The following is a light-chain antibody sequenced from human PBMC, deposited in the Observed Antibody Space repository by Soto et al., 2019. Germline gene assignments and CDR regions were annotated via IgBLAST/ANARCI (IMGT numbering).Light chain of an antibody. Sequence: EIVMTQSPATLSVSPGERATLSCRASQSVSSNLAWYQQKPGQAPRLLIYGASTRATGIPGRFSGSGSGTDFTLTISRLEPEDFAVYYCQQYGTSPPGTFGQGTKVDI. CDR2: GAS. V-gene: IGKV3-15*01. J-gene: IGKJ1*01. CDR3: QQYGTSPPGT. CDR1: QSVSSN.